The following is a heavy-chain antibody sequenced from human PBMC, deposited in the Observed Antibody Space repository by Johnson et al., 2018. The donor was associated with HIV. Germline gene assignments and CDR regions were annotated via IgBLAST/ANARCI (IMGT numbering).Heavy chain of an antibody. V-gene: IGHV3-NL1*01. CDR1: GFTFDDYA. J-gene: IGHJ3*01. CDR3: FPLGDPLDV. CDR2: FYSGGST. D-gene: IGHD6-6*01. Sequence: QVQLVESGGVVVQPGGSLRLSCAASGFTFDDYAMHWVRHAPGTGLAWVSVFYSGGSTYYADPVKGRFTISRDNSKNTLYLQMNSLKTEDTAVYYCFPLGDPLDVWGQGTTVTVSS.